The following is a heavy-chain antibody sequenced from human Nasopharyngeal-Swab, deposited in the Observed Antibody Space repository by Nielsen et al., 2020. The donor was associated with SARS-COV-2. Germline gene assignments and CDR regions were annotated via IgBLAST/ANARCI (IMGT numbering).Heavy chain of an antibody. D-gene: IGHD6-6*01. Sequence: SENLSLTCTVSGGYISSYYWSWIRQPPGTGLEWIGYIYYSGRTNYNRSLKRRVTISADTSKNQFSLKLSSMTAADTAVYYCARGRGEYSSSSVFFDYWGRGTLVTVSS. CDR3: ARGRGEYSSSSVFFDY. J-gene: IGHJ4*02. V-gene: IGHV4-59*12. CDR1: GGYISSYY. CDR2: IYYSGRT.